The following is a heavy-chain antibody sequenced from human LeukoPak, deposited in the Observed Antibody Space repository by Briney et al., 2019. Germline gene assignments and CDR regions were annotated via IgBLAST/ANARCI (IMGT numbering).Heavy chain of an antibody. CDR1: GFTFTNYA. Sequence: GGSLRLSYAASGFTFTNYAMNWVRQAPGKGLEWVSGIRVGGEIYYADSVKGRFTISRDNSENTPYLQMSGLRAEDTAVYHCAKGTGDTGYYFDYWGQGTLVTVSS. CDR2: IRVGGEI. D-gene: IGHD7-27*01. CDR3: AKGTGDTGYYFDY. J-gene: IGHJ4*02. V-gene: IGHV3-23*01.